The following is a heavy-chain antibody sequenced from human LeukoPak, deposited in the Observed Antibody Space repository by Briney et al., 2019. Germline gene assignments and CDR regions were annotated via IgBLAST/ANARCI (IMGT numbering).Heavy chain of an antibody. D-gene: IGHD3-16*01. CDR3: ARVHVSTGADLDY. CDR1: GFTFSSYW. V-gene: IGHV3-74*01. J-gene: IGHJ4*02. CDR2: INTDGSST. Sequence: PGGSLRLSCAASGFTFSSYWMHWVRQAPGKGLVWVSRINTDGSSTSYADSVKGRFTISRDNAKNTLYLQMSSLRAEDTAVYYCARVHVSTGADLDYWGQGTLVTVSS.